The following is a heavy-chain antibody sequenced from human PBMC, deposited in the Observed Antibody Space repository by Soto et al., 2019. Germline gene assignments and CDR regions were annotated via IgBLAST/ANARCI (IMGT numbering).Heavy chain of an antibody. CDR3: AIHRRVVGGRPLFRNWFGP. J-gene: IGHJ5*02. Sequence: SATLSLTYTVAGGSANNGNYYWSWTRQPPGKQLEWIGYVYYTGSTYSNPSLKSRLTLTIDTSKNQFSLNLTSVTAADTAGSYCAIHRRVVGGRPLFRNWFGPWGRRAQGHVSS. V-gene: IGHV4-61*01. CDR1: GGSANNGNYY. D-gene: IGHD3-10*01. CDR2: VYYTGST.